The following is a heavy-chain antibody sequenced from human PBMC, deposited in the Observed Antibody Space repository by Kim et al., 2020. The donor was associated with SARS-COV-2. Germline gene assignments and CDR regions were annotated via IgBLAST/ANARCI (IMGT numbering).Heavy chain of an antibody. CDR1: GGSFSGYY. CDR3: ARVADRSLDY. CDR2: INHSGST. D-gene: IGHD6-6*01. J-gene: IGHJ4*02. Sequence: SETLSLTCAVYGGSFSGYYWSWIRQPPGKGLEWIGEINHSGSTNYNPSLKSRVTISVDTSKNQFSLKLSSVTAADTAVYYCARVADRSLDYWGQGTLVT. V-gene: IGHV4-34*01.